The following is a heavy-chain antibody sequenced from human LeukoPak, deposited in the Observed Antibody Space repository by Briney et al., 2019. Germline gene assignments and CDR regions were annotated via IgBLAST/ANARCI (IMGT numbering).Heavy chain of an antibody. Sequence: GGSLRLSCAAPGFTFSSYAMHWVRQAPGKGLEYVSAISSNGGSTYYANSVKGRFTISRDNSKNTLYLQMGSLRAEDMAVYYCARGGGGSGSYYKPEYFQHWGQGTLVTVSS. J-gene: IGHJ1*01. V-gene: IGHV3-64*01. CDR1: GFTFSSYA. CDR2: ISSNGGST. D-gene: IGHD3-10*01. CDR3: ARGGGGSGSYYKPEYFQH.